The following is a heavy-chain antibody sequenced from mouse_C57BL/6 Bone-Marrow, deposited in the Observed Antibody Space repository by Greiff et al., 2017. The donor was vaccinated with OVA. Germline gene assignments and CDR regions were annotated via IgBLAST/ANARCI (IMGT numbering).Heavy chain of an antibody. CDR2: ISNGGGST. CDR3: ARQGYDGYYEEMDY. V-gene: IGHV5-12*01. J-gene: IGHJ4*01. D-gene: IGHD2-3*01. CDR1: GFTFSDYY. Sequence: EVMLVESGGGLVQPGGSLKLSCAASGFTFSDYYMYWVRQTPEKRLEWVAYISNGGGSTYYPDTVKGRFTISRDNAKNTLYLQMSRLKSEDTAMYYCARQGYDGYYEEMDYWGQGTSVTVSS.